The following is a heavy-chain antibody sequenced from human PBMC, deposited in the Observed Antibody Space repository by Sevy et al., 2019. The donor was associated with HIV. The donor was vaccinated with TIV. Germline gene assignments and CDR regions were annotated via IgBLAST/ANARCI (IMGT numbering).Heavy chain of an antibody. V-gene: IGHV3-48*02. CDR3: AREEHDYGDYGGAFDS. Sequence: GGSLRLSCAASGFTFSSYSMNWVRQAPGKGLEWVSYISSSSSTIYDADSVKGRFTISRDNAKNSLYLQMNSLRDEDTAVYYCAREEHDYGDYGGAFDSWGQGTMVTVSS. CDR2: ISSSSSTI. J-gene: IGHJ3*02. D-gene: IGHD4-17*01. CDR1: GFTFSSYS.